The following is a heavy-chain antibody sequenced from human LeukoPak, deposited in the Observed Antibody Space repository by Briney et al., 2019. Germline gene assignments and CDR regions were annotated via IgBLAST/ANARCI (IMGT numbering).Heavy chain of an antibody. V-gene: IGHV3-21*01. CDR1: GFIFSANI. J-gene: IGHJ6*03. D-gene: IGHD5-12*01. CDR2: ISASSNYI. Sequence: GGSLRLSCAASGFIFSANIMNWVRQAPGKGLEWVSSISASSNYIYYADSVKGRFIISRDNAKGSLYLQMNSLRAEDTAVYYCARVVRFGVATVIGLTYMDVWGEGTTVTISS. CDR3: ARVVRFGVATVIGLTYMDV.